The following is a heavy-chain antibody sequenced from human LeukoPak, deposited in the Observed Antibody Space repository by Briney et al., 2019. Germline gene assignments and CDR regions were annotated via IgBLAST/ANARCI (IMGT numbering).Heavy chain of an antibody. CDR2: IYHSGST. Sequence: PSETLSLTCAVSGYSISSGYYWGWTRQPPGKGLEWIGSIYHSGSTYYNPSLKGRVTISVDTSKNQFSLKLSSVTAADTAVYYCARQGLYYYDSSGPDAFDIWGQGTMVTVSS. CDR3: ARQGLYYYDSSGPDAFDI. J-gene: IGHJ3*02. V-gene: IGHV4-38-2*01. CDR1: GYSISSGYY. D-gene: IGHD3-22*01.